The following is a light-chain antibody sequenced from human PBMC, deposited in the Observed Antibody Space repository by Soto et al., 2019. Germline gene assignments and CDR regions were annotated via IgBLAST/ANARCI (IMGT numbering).Light chain of an antibody. CDR3: SSYTSNSTPYV. CDR1: SSDVGGYNY. V-gene: IGLV2-14*01. CDR2: EVS. Sequence: QSVLTQPASVSGSPGQSITISCTGTSSDVGGYNYVSWYQQHPGKAPKLMIYEVSKWPSGVSDRFSGSMSGNTASLTISGLQAEDEADYYCSSYTSNSTPYVFGTGTKVTVL. J-gene: IGLJ1*01.